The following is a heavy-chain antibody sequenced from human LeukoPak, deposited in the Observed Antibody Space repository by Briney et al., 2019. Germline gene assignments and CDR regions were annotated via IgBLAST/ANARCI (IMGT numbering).Heavy chain of an antibody. J-gene: IGHJ6*03. V-gene: IGHV3-23*01. CDR1: GFTVSSNY. CDR2: ISGSGGST. D-gene: IGHD6-13*01. CDR3: AKDLSIAAAGPYYYYYMDV. Sequence: GGSLRLSCAASGFTVSSNYMSWVRQAPGKGLEWVSAISGSGGSTYYADSVKGRFTISRDNSKNTLYLQMNSLRAEDTAVYYCAKDLSIAAAGPYYYYYMDVWGKGTTVTISS.